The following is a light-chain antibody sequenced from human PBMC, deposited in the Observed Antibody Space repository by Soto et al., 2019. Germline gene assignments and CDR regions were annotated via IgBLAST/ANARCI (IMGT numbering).Light chain of an antibody. CDR1: SSDVGGYNY. J-gene: IGLJ3*02. V-gene: IGLV2-14*01. CDR3: SSYTSSSXRV. CDR2: EVS. Sequence: QSALTQPASVSGSPGQSITISCTGTSSDVGGYNYVSWYQQHPGKAPKLMIYEVSNRPSGVSNRFSGSKSGNTASLTISGLQAEDEADYYCSSYTSSSXRVXGGGTKLTVL.